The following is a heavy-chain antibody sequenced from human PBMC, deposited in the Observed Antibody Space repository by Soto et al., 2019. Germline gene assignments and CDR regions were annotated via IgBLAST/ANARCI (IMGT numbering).Heavy chain of an antibody. D-gene: IGHD2-21*02. CDR3: ARTYCGCDCNDPGNFDY. CDR2: IYWDDDK. CDR1: GFSLSTSGVG. J-gene: IGHJ4*02. V-gene: IGHV2-5*02. Sequence: QITLKESGPTLVKPTQTLTLTCTFSGFSLSTSGVGVGWIRQPPGKALEWLALIYWDDDKRYSPSLKSRITTTKDTSKNQVVLTMTNMDPVDTATYYCARTYCGCDCNDPGNFDYWGQGTLVTVSS.